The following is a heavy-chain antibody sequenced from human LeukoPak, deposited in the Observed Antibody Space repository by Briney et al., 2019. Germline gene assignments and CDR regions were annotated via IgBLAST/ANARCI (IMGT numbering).Heavy chain of an antibody. J-gene: IGHJ4*02. CDR1: GFTFDDYT. CDR2: ISWDGGST. V-gene: IGHV3-43*01. D-gene: IGHD6-6*01. CDR3: ARDPGAYSSSPIDY. Sequence: GGSLRLSCAASGFTFDDYTMHWVRQAPGKALEGFSLISWDGGSTYYADSVKGRFTISRDNARNSLYLRMNSLRAEDTAVYYCARDPGAYSSSPIDYWGQGTLVTVSS.